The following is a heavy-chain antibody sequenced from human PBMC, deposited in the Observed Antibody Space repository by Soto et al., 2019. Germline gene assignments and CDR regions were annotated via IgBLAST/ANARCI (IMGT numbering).Heavy chain of an antibody. Sequence: ASVKVSCKASGYTFTSYGISCVRQAPGQGLEWMGWISAYNGNTNYAQKLQGRVTMTTDTSTSTAYMELRSLRSDDTAVYYCARFLPWDIVVVPAAPNWFDPWGQGTLVTVSS. CDR3: ARFLPWDIVVVPAAPNWFDP. CDR2: ISAYNGNT. D-gene: IGHD2-2*01. V-gene: IGHV1-18*04. J-gene: IGHJ5*02. CDR1: GYTFTSYG.